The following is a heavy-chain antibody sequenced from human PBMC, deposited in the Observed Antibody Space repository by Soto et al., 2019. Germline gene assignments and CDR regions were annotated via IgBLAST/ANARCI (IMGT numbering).Heavy chain of an antibody. Sequence: TLSLTSTVSGGYISSSGYFWGWIRQQPGKGLEWIGYIYYSGSTYYNPSLKSRVTISVDTSKNEFSLRLRSVTAADTAVYYCARDQSNGYYYYGMDVWGRGTTVTVSS. CDR3: ARDQSNGYYYYGMDV. CDR1: GGYISSSGYF. J-gene: IGHJ6*02. D-gene: IGHD2-21*01. CDR2: IYYSGST. V-gene: IGHV4-31*03.